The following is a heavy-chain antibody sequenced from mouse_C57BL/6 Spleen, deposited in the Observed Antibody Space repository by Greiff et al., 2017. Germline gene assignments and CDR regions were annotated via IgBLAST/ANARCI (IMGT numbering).Heavy chain of an antibody. Sequence: EVQVVESGGGLVQPRGSLSLSCAASGFTFTDYYMSWVRQPPGKALEWLGFIRNKANGYTTEYSASVKGRFTISRDNSQSILYLQMNALRAEDSATYYCARYYYGSSYFDYWGQGTTLTVSS. CDR2: IRNKANGYTT. CDR1: GFTFTDYY. J-gene: IGHJ2*01. V-gene: IGHV7-3*01. CDR3: ARYYYGSSYFDY. D-gene: IGHD1-1*01.